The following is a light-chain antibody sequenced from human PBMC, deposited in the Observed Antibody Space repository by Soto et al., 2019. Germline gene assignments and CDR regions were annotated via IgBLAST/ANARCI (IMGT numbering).Light chain of an antibody. CDR3: SSYKSSRACV. Sequence: QSVLTQPPSASGSPGQSVTISCTGSSSDVGGYNYVSWYQQYPGKAPKLMIYEVSKRPSGVPDRFSGSKSGNTASLTVSGLQDEDEADYYCSSYKSSRACVFGIGTKVTVL. CDR2: EVS. J-gene: IGLJ1*01. V-gene: IGLV2-8*01. CDR1: SSDVGGYNY.